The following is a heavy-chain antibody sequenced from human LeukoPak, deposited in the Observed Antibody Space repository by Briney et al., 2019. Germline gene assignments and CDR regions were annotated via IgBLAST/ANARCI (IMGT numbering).Heavy chain of an antibody. CDR1: GYTLTELS. V-gene: IGHV1-3*01. Sequence: ASVKVSCKVSGYTLTELSMHWVRQAPGQRLEWMGWINAGNGNTKYSQKFQGRVTITRDTSASTAYMELSSLRSEDTAVYYCARPRYSGSYLFDYWGQGTLVTVSS. CDR2: INAGNGNT. D-gene: IGHD1-26*01. J-gene: IGHJ4*02. CDR3: ARPRYSGSYLFDY.